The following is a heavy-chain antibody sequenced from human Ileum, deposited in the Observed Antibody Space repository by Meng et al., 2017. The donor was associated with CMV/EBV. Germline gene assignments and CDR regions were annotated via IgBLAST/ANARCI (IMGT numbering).Heavy chain of an antibody. CDR2: VFFSGST. CDR3: ATIGANSGWLDH. V-gene: IGHV4-59*01. J-gene: IGHJ5*02. D-gene: IGHD4/OR15-4a*01. CDR1: GVSINTYY. Sequence: SETLSLTCTASGVSINTYYWSWIRQPPGKGLEWIGYVFFSGSTTYNPSLKGRLAMSVDGSKSQFYLNLTSVTSADTAVYYCATIGANSGWLDHWSQGTLVTVSS.